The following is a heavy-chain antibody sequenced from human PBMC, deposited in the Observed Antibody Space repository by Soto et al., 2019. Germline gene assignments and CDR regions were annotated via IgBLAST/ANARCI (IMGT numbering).Heavy chain of an antibody. J-gene: IGHJ4*02. CDR1: GGSISSYG. CDR3: GRLEGLATISYYFDY. V-gene: IGHV4-59*08. CDR2: IYYSGST. Sequence: SETLSLTCTVSGGSISSYGWSWIRQPPGKGLEWIGCIYYSGSTNYNPSLESRVTISVDTSKNQFSLKQMSLSAADTAVYYCGRLEGLATISYYFDYWGQGAPVTSPQ. D-gene: IGHD3-9*01.